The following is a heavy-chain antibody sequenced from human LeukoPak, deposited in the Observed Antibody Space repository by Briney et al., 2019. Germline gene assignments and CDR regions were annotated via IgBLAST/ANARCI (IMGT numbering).Heavy chain of an antibody. J-gene: IGHJ5*02. D-gene: IGHD4-11*01. CDR3: AREEEYSNYGRDWFDP. Sequence: SETLSLTCAVSGYSISSGYYWGWIRQPPGKGLEWIGSIYHSGSTYYNPSLKSRVTISVDTSKNQFSLKLSPVTAADTAVYYCAREEEYSNYGRDWFDPWGQGTLVTVSS. V-gene: IGHV4-38-2*02. CDR2: IYHSGST. CDR1: GYSISSGYY.